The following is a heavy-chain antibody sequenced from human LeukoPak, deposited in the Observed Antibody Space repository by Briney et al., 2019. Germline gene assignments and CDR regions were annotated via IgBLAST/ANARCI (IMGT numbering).Heavy chain of an antibody. V-gene: IGHV3-9*01. Sequence: GRSLRLSCAASGFTFDDYAMPWVRQAPGKGLEWVSGISWNSGSIGYADSVKGRFTISRDNAKNSLYLQMNSLRAEDTALYYCAKDMIAAAGNFDYWGQGTLVTVSS. CDR1: GFTFDDYA. CDR3: AKDMIAAAGNFDY. J-gene: IGHJ4*02. CDR2: ISWNSGSI. D-gene: IGHD6-13*01.